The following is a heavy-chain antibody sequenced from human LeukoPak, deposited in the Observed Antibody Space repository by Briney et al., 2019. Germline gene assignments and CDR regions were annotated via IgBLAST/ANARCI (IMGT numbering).Heavy chain of an antibody. V-gene: IGHV4-38-2*02. CDR3: ARRTTYFGWLPSESPSCFDY. J-gene: IGHJ4*02. Sequence: SETLSLTCTVFGYSISSGYYWGWIRQPPGKGLEWIGSIYHSGSTYHNPSLKSRVTISVDTSKNQFSLKVTSVTAADTAVYYCARRTTYFGWLPSESPSCFDYWGQGTLVTVSS. CDR2: IYHSGST. CDR1: GYSISSGYY. D-gene: IGHD3-9*01.